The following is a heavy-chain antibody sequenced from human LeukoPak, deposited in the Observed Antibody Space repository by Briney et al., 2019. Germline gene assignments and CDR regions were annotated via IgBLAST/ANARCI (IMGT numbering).Heavy chain of an antibody. CDR1: GGSISSGGYF. CDR2: IYYSGST. Sequence: SQTLSLTCTVSGGSISSGGYFWSWIRQHPGKGLEWIGYIYYSGSTNYNPSLKSRVTISVDTSKNQFSLKLSSVTAADTAVYYCARASAYGGDFDYWGQGTLVTVSS. J-gene: IGHJ4*02. CDR3: ARASAYGGDFDY. D-gene: IGHD5-12*01. V-gene: IGHV4-31*03.